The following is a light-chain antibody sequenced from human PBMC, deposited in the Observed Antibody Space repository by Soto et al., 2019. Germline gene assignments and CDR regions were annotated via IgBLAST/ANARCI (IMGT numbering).Light chain of an antibody. CDR2: GAS. Sequence: EIVMTQSPDTLSVSPGERAALSCRASQSVDTNLAWYQQKPGQAPRLVISGASTRATGVPARFSGSGSATDFTLSISGVQSEDFAVYYCQQYNDWPLTLGGGTKVDIK. J-gene: IGKJ4*01. CDR3: QQYNDWPLT. CDR1: QSVDTN. V-gene: IGKV3-15*01.